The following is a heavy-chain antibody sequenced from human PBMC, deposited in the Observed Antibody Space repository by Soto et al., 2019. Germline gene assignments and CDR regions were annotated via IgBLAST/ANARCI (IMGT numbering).Heavy chain of an antibody. CDR3: ASLSYEQLW. V-gene: IGHV4-39*01. CDR2: IFYSGST. J-gene: IGHJ4*02. D-gene: IGHD1-1*01. CDR1: GGSISSSTYY. Sequence: QLQLQESGPGLVKPSETLSLTCTVSGGSISSSTYYWGWIRQSPGKGLEWIGSIFYSGSTYFNPSFKSRVTISVDPSKNQFSLKLSSVTVADTAIYYCASLSYEQLWWGQGTLVTVSS.